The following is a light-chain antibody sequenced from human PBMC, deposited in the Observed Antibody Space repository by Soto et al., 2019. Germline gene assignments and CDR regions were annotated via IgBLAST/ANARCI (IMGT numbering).Light chain of an antibody. CDR2: GVF. CDR3: QQYGTSPRT. Sequence: EIVLTQSPATLSLSPGERATLSCRASQSVSSSYLAWYQQKPGQAPRHLIFGVFNRATGIPDRFSGSGSGTDFTLTISRLEPEDFAVYYCQQYGTSPRTFGQGTKLEIK. J-gene: IGKJ2*01. V-gene: IGKV3-20*01. CDR1: QSVSSSY.